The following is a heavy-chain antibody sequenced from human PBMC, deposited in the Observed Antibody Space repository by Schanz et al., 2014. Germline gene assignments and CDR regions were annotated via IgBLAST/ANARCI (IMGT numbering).Heavy chain of an antibody. J-gene: IGHJ4*02. CDR2: ISYDGSTK. V-gene: IGHV3-30-3*02. D-gene: IGHD2-8*02. Sequence: QVQLLESGGGVVQPGRSLRLSCAVSGFTFGGYALHWVRQAPGKGLEWVAVISYDGSTKYYADSVKGRFTISRDNSKNTLYLQMDSLRPEDTAVYFCAKDTGYCHGGACYCFEYWGLGTLVTVSS. CDR1: GFTFGGYA. CDR3: AKDTGYCHGGACYCFEY.